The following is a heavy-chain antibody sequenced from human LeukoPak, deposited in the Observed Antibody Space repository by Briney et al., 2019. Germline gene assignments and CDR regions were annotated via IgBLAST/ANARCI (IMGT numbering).Heavy chain of an antibody. V-gene: IGHV3-30*09. CDR2: ISYDGSNK. CDR1: GFTFSSYA. CDR3: ARAECGGSCSFPFDY. Sequence: GGSLRLSCAASGFTFSSYAMHWVRQAPGKGLERVAVISYDGSNKYYADSVKGRFAISRDNSKNTLYLQMNSLRAEDTAVYYCARAECGGSCSFPFDYWGQGTLVTVSS. J-gene: IGHJ4*02. D-gene: IGHD2-15*01.